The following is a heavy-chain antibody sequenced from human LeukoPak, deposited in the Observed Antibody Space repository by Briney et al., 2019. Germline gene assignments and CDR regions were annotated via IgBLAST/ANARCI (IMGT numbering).Heavy chain of an antibody. Sequence: SETLSLTCTVSGYSISSGYYWGWIRQPPGKGLEWIGSIYHSGSTYYNPSLKSRVTISVDTSKNQFSLKLSSVTAADTAVYYCARDLDYYGSGNVGAYWGQGTLVTVSS. CDR3: ARDLDYYGSGNVGAY. CDR1: GYSISSGYY. V-gene: IGHV4-38-2*02. J-gene: IGHJ4*02. D-gene: IGHD3-10*01. CDR2: IYHSGST.